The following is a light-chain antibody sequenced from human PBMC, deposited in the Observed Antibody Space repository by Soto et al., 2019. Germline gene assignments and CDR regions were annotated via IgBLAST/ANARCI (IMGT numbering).Light chain of an antibody. CDR1: SSDISPYNY. V-gene: IGLV2-14*01. J-gene: IGLJ1*01. CDR2: EVS. CDR3: SSYTRDSIRV. Sequence: QSALTQPASVSGSLGQSITISCSATSSDISPYNYVSWYQQNPGKAPQLIIYEVSYRPSGISDRFSGSKSGNTASLTIAGVQAEDEADYYCSSYTRDSIRVFGTGTKVTVL.